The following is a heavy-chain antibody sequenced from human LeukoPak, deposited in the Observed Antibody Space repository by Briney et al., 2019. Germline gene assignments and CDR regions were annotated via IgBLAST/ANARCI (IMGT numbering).Heavy chain of an antibody. V-gene: IGHV3-64*02. Sequence: GGSLRLSCVASGVIFSGFAMHWVRQAPGKGLEYVSAISSDGGSTYYADSVNGRFTISRDNSKNTLYLQMGSLRTEDMAVYYCARDWGRDGLGPFDYWGQGTLITVSS. CDR1: GVIFSGFA. CDR2: ISSDGGST. D-gene: IGHD5-24*01. CDR3: ARDWGRDGLGPFDY. J-gene: IGHJ4*02.